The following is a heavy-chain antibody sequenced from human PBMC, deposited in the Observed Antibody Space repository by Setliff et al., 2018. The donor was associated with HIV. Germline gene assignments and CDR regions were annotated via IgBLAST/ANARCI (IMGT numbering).Heavy chain of an antibody. CDR3: ARDREAEGDAFDI. V-gene: IGHV1-2*02. J-gene: IGHJ3*02. CDR2: INPNSGGT. CDR1: GYTFTGYY. D-gene: IGHD3-10*01. Sequence: ASVKVSCKASGYTFTGYYMHWVRQAPGQGLEWMGWINPNSGGTDYAQKFQGRVTMTRDTSISTAYMELSRLRSEDTAVYYCARDREAEGDAFDIWGQGTMVTVSS.